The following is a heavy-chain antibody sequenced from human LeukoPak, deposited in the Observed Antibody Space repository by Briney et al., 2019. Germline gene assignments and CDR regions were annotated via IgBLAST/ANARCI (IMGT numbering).Heavy chain of an antibody. CDR1: GASISSRGYY. CDR3: AKDRELWEVSTGDAVDI. CDR2: IAYSGTT. J-gene: IGHJ3*02. Sequence: SETLSLTCTVSGASISSRGYYWNWIRQHPGKGLEWIGYIAYSGTTNYNPSLKSRASIPQDTSRNQLSLKLQFVTAADTAVYYCAKDRELWEVSTGDAVDIWGQGTMVTVSS. V-gene: IGHV4-31*03. D-gene: IGHD1-26*01.